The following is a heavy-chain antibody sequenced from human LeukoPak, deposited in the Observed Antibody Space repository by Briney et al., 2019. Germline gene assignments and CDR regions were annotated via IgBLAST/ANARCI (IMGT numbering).Heavy chain of an antibody. CDR2: INPINPNSDDV. J-gene: IGHJ4*02. Sequence: VASVKVSCKASGYTFAAYYIHWVRQAPGQGLEWMGRINPINPNSDDVRYAQNFRGRVTMTRDTSISTAYMELSSLTSDDTALYYCTRGGYSSSLYDYWGQGTLVTVSS. CDR3: TRGGYSSSLYDY. D-gene: IGHD6-13*01. V-gene: IGHV1-2*06. CDR1: GYTFAAYY.